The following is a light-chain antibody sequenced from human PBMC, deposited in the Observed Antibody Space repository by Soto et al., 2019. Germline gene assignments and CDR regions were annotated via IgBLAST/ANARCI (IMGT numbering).Light chain of an antibody. CDR3: QQSYSAPIT. Sequence: EIQVTQSPSSLSASVGDRVTITCLASQNIRNYLNWYQQKPGKAPKLLIYMAFTLQSGVPSRFSGSGSGTDFTLTISSLQPEDFASYYCQQSYSAPITCGQGTRREIK. J-gene: IGKJ5*01. V-gene: IGKV1-39*01. CDR2: MAF. CDR1: QNIRNY.